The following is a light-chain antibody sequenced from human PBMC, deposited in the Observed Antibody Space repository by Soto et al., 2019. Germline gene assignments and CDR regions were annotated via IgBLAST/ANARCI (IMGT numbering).Light chain of an antibody. J-gene: IGKJ1*01. CDR3: QEYDNWPPEGT. V-gene: IGKV3-15*01. Sequence: TVLTQSPATLSVSPGERASLSCRASQSVSINLAWYQQKPGQAPRLLIYGASTRATGIPARFSGSGSGTEFTLTINSLQSEDFAVYYCQEYDNWPPEGTFRQGNKVEV. CDR2: GAS. CDR1: QSVSIN.